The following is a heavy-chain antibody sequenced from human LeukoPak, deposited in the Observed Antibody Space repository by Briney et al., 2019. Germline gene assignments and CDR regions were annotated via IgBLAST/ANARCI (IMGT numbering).Heavy chain of an antibody. CDR3: ARGGGTSAYYYYMDV. J-gene: IGHJ6*03. V-gene: IGHV4-61*02. D-gene: IGHD2-2*01. CDR1: GGSISSGGYY. CDR2: IYTSGST. Sequence: SETLSLTCTVSGGSISSGGYYWTWIRQPAGKGLEWIGRIYTSGSTNYNPSLKSRVTMSVDPSKNQFSLKLSSVTAADTAVYYCARGGGTSAYYYYMDVWGKGTTVTVSS.